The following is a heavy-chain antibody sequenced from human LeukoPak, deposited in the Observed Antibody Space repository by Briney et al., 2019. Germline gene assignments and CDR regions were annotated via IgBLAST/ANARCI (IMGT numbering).Heavy chain of an antibody. Sequence: SETLSLTCTVSGGSISSNNYYWGWIRQPPGMGLEWIGSIHYSGSTYYKPSLKSRVTMSVDTSKNQFSLKLSSVTAADTAVYYCARDKTGDYGDLNWFDPWGQGILVTVSS. CDR3: ARDKTGDYGDLNWFDP. CDR2: IHYSGST. D-gene: IGHD4-17*01. V-gene: IGHV4-39*07. CDR1: GGSISSNNYY. J-gene: IGHJ5*02.